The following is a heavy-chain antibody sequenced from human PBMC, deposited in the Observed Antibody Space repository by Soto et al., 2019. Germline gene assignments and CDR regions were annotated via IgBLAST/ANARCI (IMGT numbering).Heavy chain of an antibody. Sequence: QLQLQESGPGLVKPSETLSLTCTVSGGSISSSSYYWGWIRQPPGKGLEWIGSIYYSGSTYYNPCLKSRVTISVDTSKNQFSLKLSSVTAADTAVYYCARPPEYEGGPRCFDPWGQGTLVTVSS. D-gene: IGHD2-2*01. CDR3: ARPPEYEGGPRCFDP. J-gene: IGHJ5*02. CDR2: IYYSGST. CDR1: GGSISSSSYY. V-gene: IGHV4-39*01.